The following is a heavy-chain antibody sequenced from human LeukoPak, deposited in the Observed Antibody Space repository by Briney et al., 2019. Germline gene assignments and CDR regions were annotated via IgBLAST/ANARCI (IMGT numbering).Heavy chain of an antibody. CDR1: GDSVSNTAAS. Sequence: SQTLSLTCGISGDSVSNTAASWNWIRQSPSRCLEWLGRTYYRTKWYFSYAVSVESRATINPDTSKNQFSLQLNSVTPEATALYYCARGAHGSYVSVFDLWGQGTLVTVSS. V-gene: IGHV6-1*01. J-gene: IGHJ5*02. D-gene: IGHD5/OR15-5a*01. CDR3: ARGAHGSYVSVFDL. CDR2: TYYRTKWYF.